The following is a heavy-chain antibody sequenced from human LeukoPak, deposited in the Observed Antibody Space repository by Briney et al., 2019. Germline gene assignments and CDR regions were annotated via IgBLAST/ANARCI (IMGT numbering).Heavy chain of an antibody. CDR1: GGSISSYY. J-gene: IGHJ4*02. CDR3: ATLYGGQRADGY. CDR2: IYYSGST. Sequence: SETLSLTCTVSGGSISSYYWSWVRQPPGKGLEWIGYIYYSGSTKYNPSLKSRVTMSVDTSKNQFSLRLTSVTAADTAVYYCATLYGGQRADGYWGQGTLVIVSS. D-gene: IGHD2-15*01. V-gene: IGHV4-59*12.